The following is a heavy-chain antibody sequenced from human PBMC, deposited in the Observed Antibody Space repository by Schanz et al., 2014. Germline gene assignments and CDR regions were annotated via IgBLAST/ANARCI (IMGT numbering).Heavy chain of an antibody. J-gene: IGHJ4*02. V-gene: IGHV3-13*01. CDR3: ARDNYYGSGSCAY. CDR1: GFTVSNSD. D-gene: IGHD3-10*01. Sequence: EVQLLDSGGGLVQPGGSLRLSCAASGFTVSNSDMHWVRQGTGKGLEWVSTIGYLGDTYYPDSVKGRFTVSRDNAKNSMYLHMKSLRGEDTAVYYCARDNYYGSGSCAYWGQGTLVTVSS. CDR2: IGYLGDT.